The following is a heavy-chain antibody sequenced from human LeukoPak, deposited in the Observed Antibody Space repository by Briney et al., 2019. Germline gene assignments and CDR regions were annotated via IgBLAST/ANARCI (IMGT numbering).Heavy chain of an antibody. D-gene: IGHD2-2*01. Sequence: SQTLSLTCTVSGGSISSGDYYWSWIPQPPGKGLERIGYIYYSGSTYYNPSLKSRVTISVDTSKNQFSLKLSSVTAADTAVYYCARSQSVVSDAFDIGGQGTMVTVSS. CDR1: GGSISSGDYY. V-gene: IGHV4-30-4*01. J-gene: IGHJ3*02. CDR2: IYYSGST. CDR3: ARSQSVVSDAFDI.